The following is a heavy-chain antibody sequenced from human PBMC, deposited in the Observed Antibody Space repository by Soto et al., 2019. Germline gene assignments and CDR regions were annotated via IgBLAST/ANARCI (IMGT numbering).Heavy chain of an antibody. V-gene: IGHV4-59*12. J-gene: IGHJ3*02. Sequence: PSETLSLTCTVSGGSISNYYWSWIRQPPGRGLEWIGHILYSGSTYYNPSLKSRVTISVDTSKNQFSLKLSSVTAADTAVYYCARDTYYYGSGSDDAFDIWGQGTMVTVSS. CDR3: ARDTYYYGSGSDDAFDI. D-gene: IGHD3-10*01. CDR2: ILYSGST. CDR1: GGSISNYY.